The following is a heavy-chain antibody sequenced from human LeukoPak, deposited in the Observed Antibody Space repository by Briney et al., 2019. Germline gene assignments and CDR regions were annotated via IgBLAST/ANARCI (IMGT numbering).Heavy chain of an antibody. V-gene: IGHV3-23*01. CDR1: GFTFSLYA. CDR3: AKGGGSSWYYFDS. J-gene: IGHJ4*02. Sequence: PGGSLRLSCAASGFTFSLYAMSWVRQAPGKGLEWVSTITGSGGSTYYADSVRGRFTISRDNSKNTLYLQMISLRAEDTAVYYCAKGGGSSWYYFDSWGQGTLVTVSS. D-gene: IGHD6-13*01. CDR2: ITGSGGST.